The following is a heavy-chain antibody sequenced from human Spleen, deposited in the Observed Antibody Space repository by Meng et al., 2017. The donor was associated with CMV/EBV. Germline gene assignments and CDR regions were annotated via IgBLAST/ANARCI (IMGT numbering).Heavy chain of an antibody. Sequence: GSLRLSCAVSGGSISSSNWWSWVRQPPGKGLEWIGYIFHSGSTNSNPSLKSRVTLSVDTSKNQFSLKVTSVTAADTAVYYCARLGTTGTIDYWGQGTLVTVSS. CDR2: IFHSGST. V-gene: IGHV4-4*02. CDR3: ARLGTTGTIDY. J-gene: IGHJ4*02. CDR1: GGSISSSNW. D-gene: IGHD1-1*01.